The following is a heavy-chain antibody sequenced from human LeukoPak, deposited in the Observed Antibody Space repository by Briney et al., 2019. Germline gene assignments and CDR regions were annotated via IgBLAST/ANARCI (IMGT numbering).Heavy chain of an antibody. Sequence: PSETLSLTCSVSGDSLNFYYWSWIRQAPEKGLEWIGYISNSGISYYNPSLKSRVTISLDSSKNHFSLNLTSLTAADTAVYYCARNFARNSGDYGNDAFDVWGQGTMVSVSS. CDR2: ISNSGIS. J-gene: IGHJ3*01. D-gene: IGHD4-17*01. CDR3: ARNFARNSGDYGNDAFDV. CDR1: GDSLNFYY. V-gene: IGHV4-59*01.